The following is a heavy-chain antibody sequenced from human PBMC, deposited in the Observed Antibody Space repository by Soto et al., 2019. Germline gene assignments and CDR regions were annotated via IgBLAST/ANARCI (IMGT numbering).Heavy chain of an antibody. Sequence: SETLSLTCTFSGRSVISGSYYWSWIRQPPGKGLEWIGYIYYSGSTNYNPSLKSRVTISVDTSKNQFSLKLSSVTAADTAVYYCARDSHDYGNQYYFDYWGQGTLVTVSS. CDR1: GRSVISGSYY. CDR3: ARDSHDYGNQYYFDY. CDR2: IYYSGST. V-gene: IGHV4-61*01. D-gene: IGHD4-17*01. J-gene: IGHJ4*02.